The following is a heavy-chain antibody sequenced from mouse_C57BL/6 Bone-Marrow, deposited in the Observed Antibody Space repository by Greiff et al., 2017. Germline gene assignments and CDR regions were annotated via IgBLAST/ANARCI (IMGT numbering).Heavy chain of an antibody. Sequence: VQLQQPGAELVKPGASVKMSCKASGYTFTSYWITWVKQRPGQGLEWIGDIYPGSGSTNYNEKFKSKATLTVATSSSTAYMQLSSLTSEDSAVYYCARGRQLRLLAYWGQGTLVTVSA. CDR3: ARGRQLRLLAY. CDR1: GYTFTSYW. V-gene: IGHV1-55*01. D-gene: IGHD3-2*02. CDR2: IYPGSGST. J-gene: IGHJ3*01.